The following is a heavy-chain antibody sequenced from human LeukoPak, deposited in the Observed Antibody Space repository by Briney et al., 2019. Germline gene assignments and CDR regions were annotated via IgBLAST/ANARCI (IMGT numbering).Heavy chain of an antibody. CDR3: AKVYFGEFDP. Sequence: PGGSLRLSCTASGFTFSICDMQWVRQAPGKGLEWVALIRSEGSNEYYADSVKGRFTISRDNSKNTLYLQINSLRAEDTAVYYCAKVYFGEFDPWGQGTLVTVSS. V-gene: IGHV3-30*02. D-gene: IGHD3-10*01. CDR1: GFTFSICD. J-gene: IGHJ5*02. CDR2: IRSEGSNE.